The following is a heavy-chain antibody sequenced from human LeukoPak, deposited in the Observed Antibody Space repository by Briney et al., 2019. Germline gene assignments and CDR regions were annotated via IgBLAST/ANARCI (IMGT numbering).Heavy chain of an antibody. CDR1: GFSFSRYW. CDR2: IRQDGSDQ. Sequence: RGSLRLSCAVSGFSFSRYWMSWVRQAPGKGLEWVASIRQDGSDQHYVDSVKGRLTISRDNAKNSLYLQVNSLRAEDTAMYYCARAYDSSGDRAFDIWGKGKMLTVSS. CDR3: ARAYDSSGDRAFDI. J-gene: IGHJ3*02. V-gene: IGHV3-7*04. D-gene: IGHD3-22*01.